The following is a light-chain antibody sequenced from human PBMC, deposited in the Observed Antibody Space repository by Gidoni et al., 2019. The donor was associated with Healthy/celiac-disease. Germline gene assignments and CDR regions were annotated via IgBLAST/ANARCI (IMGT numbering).Light chain of an antibody. J-gene: IGKJ1*01. Sequence: DIQLTQSPPFLSASVEDRVTITCRARQGIISYLAWYQQKPGKAPKLLIYAASTLQSGVPSRFSGSGSGTEFTLTISSLQPEDFATYYCQQLNSYPRTFGQGTKVEIK. V-gene: IGKV1-9*01. CDR2: AAS. CDR1: QGIISY. CDR3: QQLNSYPRT.